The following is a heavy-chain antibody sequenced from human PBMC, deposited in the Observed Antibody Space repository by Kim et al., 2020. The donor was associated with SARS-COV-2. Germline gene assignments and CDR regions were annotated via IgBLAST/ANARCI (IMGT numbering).Heavy chain of an antibody. D-gene: IGHD3-10*01. Sequence: ASVKVSCKASGYTFTSYAMNWVRQAPGQGLEWMGWINTNTGNPTYAQGFTGRFVFSLDTSVSTAYLQISSLKAEDTAVYYCARSPMVRGVIVSSSFDPWGQGTLVTVSS. CDR2: INTNTGNP. V-gene: IGHV7-4-1*02. CDR1: GYTFTSYA. J-gene: IGHJ5*02. CDR3: ARSPMVRGVIVSSSFDP.